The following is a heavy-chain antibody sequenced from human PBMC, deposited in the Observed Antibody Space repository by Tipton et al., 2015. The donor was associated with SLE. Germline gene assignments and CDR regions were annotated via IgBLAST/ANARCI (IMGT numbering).Heavy chain of an antibody. V-gene: IGHV4-34*01. CDR3: ARGEFGGVVAVSDTYPVTDV. D-gene: IGHD2-15*01. CDR2: INHSGST. Sequence: TLSLTCAVYGGPFSGYYWSWIRQPPGKGLEWIGEINHSGSTNYNPSLKSRVTISVDTSKNQFSLKLSSVTAADTAVYYCARGEFGGVVAVSDTYPVTDVRGQG. J-gene: IGHJ6*02. CDR1: GGPFSGYY.